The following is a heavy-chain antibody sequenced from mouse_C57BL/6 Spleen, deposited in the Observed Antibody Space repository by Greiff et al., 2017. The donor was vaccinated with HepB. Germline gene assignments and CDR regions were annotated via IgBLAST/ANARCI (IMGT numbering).Heavy chain of an antibody. CDR2: INYDGSST. CDR3: ARGPYYYGSSYFDY. CDR1: GFTFSDYY. D-gene: IGHD1-1*01. Sequence: EVKLMESEGGLVQPGSSMKLSCTASGFTFSDYYMAWVRQVPEKGLEWVANINYDGSSTYYLDSLKSRFIISRDNAKNILYLQMSSLKSEDTATYYCARGPYYYGSSYFDYWGQGTTLTVSS. J-gene: IGHJ2*01. V-gene: IGHV5-16*01.